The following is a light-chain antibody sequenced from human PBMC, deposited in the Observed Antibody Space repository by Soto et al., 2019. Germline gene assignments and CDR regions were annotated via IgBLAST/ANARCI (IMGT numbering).Light chain of an antibody. CDR1: QSLSSNY. CDR3: HQCDRSPWT. Sequence: IVLTQSPGPLSLSPGGRAIVSCMASQSLSSNYLAWYQQKPGQAPRLLIYGASSRATGIPDRFSGSGSGTDFTLTISRLEPEDFAVFYCHQCDRSPWTFGQGAKVDI. CDR2: GAS. J-gene: IGKJ1*01. V-gene: IGKV3-20*01.